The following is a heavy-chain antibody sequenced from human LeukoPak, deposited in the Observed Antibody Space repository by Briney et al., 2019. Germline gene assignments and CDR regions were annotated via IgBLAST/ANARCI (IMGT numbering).Heavy chain of an antibody. CDR3: ARGPNSSWSGLDF. V-gene: IGHV3-74*01. Sequence: GGSLRLSCTASGFSFSGHWMHWARQLPGKGLVWVSRISPTGSTTSYADSVKGRFTVSRDNAKNTLYLQVNNLRAEDTAVYYCARGPNSSWSGLDFWGQGTLLTVSS. J-gene: IGHJ4*02. D-gene: IGHD6-6*01. CDR1: GFSFSGHW. CDR2: ISPTGSTT.